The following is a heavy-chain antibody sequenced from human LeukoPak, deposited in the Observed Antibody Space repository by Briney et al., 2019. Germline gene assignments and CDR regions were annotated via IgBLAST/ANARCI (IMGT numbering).Heavy chain of an antibody. V-gene: IGHV4-30-4*01. Sequence: SQTLSLTCTVSGGSISSGDYYWSWIRQPPGKGLEWIGYIYYSGSTYYNPSLKSRVTIPVDTSKNQFSLKLSSVTAADTAVYYCARVRLGELAFDYWGQGTLVTVSS. CDR2: IYYSGST. D-gene: IGHD3-16*01. J-gene: IGHJ4*02. CDR3: ARVRLGELAFDY. CDR1: GGSISSGDYY.